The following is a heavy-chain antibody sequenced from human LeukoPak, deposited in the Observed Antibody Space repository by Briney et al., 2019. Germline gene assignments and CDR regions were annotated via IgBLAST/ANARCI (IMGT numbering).Heavy chain of an antibody. V-gene: IGHV3-15*01. Sequence: GGSLRLSCAASGFTFSSYWMHWVRQAPGKGLEWVGRIKSKTDGGTTDYAAPVKGRFTISRDDSKNTLYLQMNSLKTEDTAVYYCTTERNVLRFLEWFMDSGWFDYWGQGTLVTVSS. CDR2: IKSKTDGGTT. D-gene: IGHD3-3*01. J-gene: IGHJ4*02. CDR3: TTERNVLRFLEWFMDSGWFDY. CDR1: GFTFSSYW.